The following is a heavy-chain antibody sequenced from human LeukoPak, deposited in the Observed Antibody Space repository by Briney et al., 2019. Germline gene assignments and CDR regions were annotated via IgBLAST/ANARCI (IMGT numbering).Heavy chain of an antibody. CDR2: IQYSESI. Sequence: SETLSLTCSVSGGSIITDYWGWIRHRPREGLEWIVYIQYSESINYNPSLESRVNISVDMSETDLSLKLSSVTAADAAVYYCAKFGGVFVFLDYWGQGTLVTVSS. CDR1: GGSIITDY. J-gene: IGHJ4*02. CDR3: AKFGGVFVFLDY. D-gene: IGHD2-15*01. V-gene: IGHV4-59*01.